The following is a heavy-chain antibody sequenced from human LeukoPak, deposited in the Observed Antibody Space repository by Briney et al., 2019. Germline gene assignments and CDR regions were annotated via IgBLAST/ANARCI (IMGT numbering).Heavy chain of an antibody. Sequence: SVSVSCKASGGTLSSYAISWVPQAPGQGLEWMGGIIPIFGTANYAQKFQGRVTITSDDSTSTAYMELSSLRSEDTAVYYCARDIDPYYYDSSGYGFGGYWGQGTPVTIAS. CDR2: IIPIFGTA. CDR3: ARDIDPYYYDSSGYGFGGY. D-gene: IGHD3-22*01. J-gene: IGHJ4*02. V-gene: IGHV1-69*01. CDR1: GGTLSSYA.